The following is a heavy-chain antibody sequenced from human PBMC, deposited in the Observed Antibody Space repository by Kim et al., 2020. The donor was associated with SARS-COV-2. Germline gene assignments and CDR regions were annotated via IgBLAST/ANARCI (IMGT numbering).Heavy chain of an antibody. Sequence: SETLSLTCAVYGGSFSGYYWSWIRQPPGKGLEWIGEINHSGSTNYNPSLKSRVTISVDTSKNQFSLKLSSVTAADTAVYYCARTLVPAARSARFDYWGQGTLVTVSS. V-gene: IGHV4-34*01. CDR1: GGSFSGYY. CDR2: INHSGST. CDR3: ARTLVPAARSARFDY. J-gene: IGHJ4*02. D-gene: IGHD2-2*01.